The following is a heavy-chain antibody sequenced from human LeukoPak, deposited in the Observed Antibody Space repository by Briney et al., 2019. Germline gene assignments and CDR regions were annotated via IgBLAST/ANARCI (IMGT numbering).Heavy chain of an antibody. CDR2: INPNSGGT. V-gene: IGHV1-2*02. Sequence: ASVKVSCKASGYTFTGYYMHWLRQAPGQGLEWMGWINPNSGGTNYAQKFQGRVTMTRDTSISTAYMELSRLRSDDTAVYYCARWGRYSGYPIDYWGQGTLVTVSS. CDR3: ARWGRYSGYPIDY. D-gene: IGHD5-12*01. CDR1: GYTFTGYY. J-gene: IGHJ4*02.